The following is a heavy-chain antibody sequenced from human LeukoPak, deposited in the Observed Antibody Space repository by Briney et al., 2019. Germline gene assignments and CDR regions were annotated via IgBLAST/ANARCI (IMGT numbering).Heavy chain of an antibody. D-gene: IGHD6-13*01. Sequence: GGSLRLSCAAAGLSLSNYEMNWVRQAPGKGMEWLSYISSSTTTIFYADSVKGRFTISRDNAKNSLYLQMGSLRVEDTAVYYCASIPRAAASYYFDNWGQGTLVTVSS. CDR3: ASIPRAAASYYFDN. CDR1: GLSLSNYE. CDR2: ISSSTTTI. J-gene: IGHJ4*02. V-gene: IGHV3-48*03.